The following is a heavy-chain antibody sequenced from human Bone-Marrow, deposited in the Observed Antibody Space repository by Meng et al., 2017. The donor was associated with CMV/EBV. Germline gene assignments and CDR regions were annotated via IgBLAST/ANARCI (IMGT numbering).Heavy chain of an antibody. V-gene: IGHV4-34*01. D-gene: IGHD3-22*01. J-gene: IGHJ4*02. CDR2: INHSGST. CDR3: ARGPGRIVVITTPYDY. CDR1: GGSFSGYY. Sequence: QGHVHQGGAGVLKPSGSRSLACVVYGGSFSGYYWTGSPRPPGQELGWMGEINHSGSTNYNPSLKSRVTISVDTSKNQFSLKLCSVTAADTAVYYCARGPGRIVVITTPYDYWGQGTLVTVSS.